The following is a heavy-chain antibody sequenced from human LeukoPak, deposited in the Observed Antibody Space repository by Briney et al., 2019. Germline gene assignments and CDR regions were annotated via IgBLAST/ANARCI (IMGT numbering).Heavy chain of an antibody. V-gene: IGHV3-7*03. Sequence: GGSLRLSCAASGFTFSSYWMSWVRQAPGKGLEWVANIKQDGSEKYYVDSVKGRFTISRDNAKNSLYLQMNSLRAEDTAVYYCARSPHYYDSSGHIDYWGQGTLVTVSS. CDR1: GFTFSSYW. CDR3: ARSPHYYDSSGHIDY. CDR2: IKQDGSEK. D-gene: IGHD3-22*01. J-gene: IGHJ4*02.